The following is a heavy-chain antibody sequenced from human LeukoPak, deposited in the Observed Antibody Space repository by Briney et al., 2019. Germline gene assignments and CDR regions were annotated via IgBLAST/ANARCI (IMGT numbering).Heavy chain of an antibody. D-gene: IGHD6-13*01. CDR2: IYYSGST. CDR3: ASLGILYSSSWYSGGGDYYYGMDV. J-gene: IGHJ6*02. CDR1: GGSISSSSYY. V-gene: IGHV4-39*01. Sequence: SETLSLTCTVSGGSISSSSYYWGWIRQPPGKGLEWIGSIYYSGSTYYNPSLKSRVTISVDTSKNQFSLKLSSVTAADTAVYCCASLGILYSSSWYSGGGDYYYGMDVWGQGTTVTVSS.